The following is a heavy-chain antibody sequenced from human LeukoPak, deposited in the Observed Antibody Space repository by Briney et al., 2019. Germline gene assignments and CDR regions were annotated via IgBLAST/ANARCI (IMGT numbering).Heavy chain of an antibody. CDR2: INPNSGGT. Sequence: ASVKVSCKASGYTFTGYYMHWVRQAPGQGLEWMGWINPNSGGTNYAQKFQGRVTMTRDTSISTAYMELSRLRSDDTAVYYCARSSGSPTTVTTEFDYWGQGTLVTVSS. D-gene: IGHD4-17*01. CDR1: GYTFTGYY. CDR3: ARSSGSPTTVTTEFDY. V-gene: IGHV1-2*02. J-gene: IGHJ4*02.